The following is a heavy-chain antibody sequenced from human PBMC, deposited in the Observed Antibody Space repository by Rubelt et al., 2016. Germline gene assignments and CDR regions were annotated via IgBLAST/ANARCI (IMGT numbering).Heavy chain of an antibody. V-gene: IGHV1-3*01. CDR2: INAGNGNT. D-gene: IGHD2-2*02. CDR1: GYTFTSYA. Sequence: QVQLVQSGAEVKKPGASVKVSCKASGYTFTSYAMHWVRQAPGQRLEWMGWINAGNGNTKYSQKFQGRVTITRDTSASPAYRELSSLRSEETAVDYCAREPFGVVVPAAIGDAFDIWGQGTMVTVSS. J-gene: IGHJ3*02. CDR3: AREPFGVVVPAAIGDAFDI.